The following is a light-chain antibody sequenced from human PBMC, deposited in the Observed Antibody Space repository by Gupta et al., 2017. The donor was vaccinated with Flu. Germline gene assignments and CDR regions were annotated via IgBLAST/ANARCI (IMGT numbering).Light chain of an antibody. CDR1: ALPKQY. CDR3: QSVDSDGIYWL. Sequence: GQTARITCSGDALPKQYGYWYQQKPGQAPVLGIYKDSRRTSGIPERFSGSSSGTTVTLTIXGXLAEDEXDYFCQSVDSDGIYWLFGGGTKLTVL. V-gene: IGLV3-25*03. J-gene: IGLJ3*02. CDR2: KDS.